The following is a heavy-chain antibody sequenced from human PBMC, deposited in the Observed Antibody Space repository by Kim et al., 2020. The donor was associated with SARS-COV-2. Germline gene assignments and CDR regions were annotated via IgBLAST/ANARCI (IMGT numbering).Heavy chain of an antibody. Sequence: GGSLRLSCAASGFTFSSYEMNWVRQAPGKGLEWVSYISSSGSTIYYADSVKGRFTISRDNAKNSLYLQMNSLRAEDTAVYYCARDPTLPAANDYYYYYYGMDVWGQGTTVTVSS. J-gene: IGHJ6*02. CDR1: GFTFSSYE. D-gene: IGHD2-2*01. CDR2: ISSSGSTI. V-gene: IGHV3-48*03. CDR3: ARDPTLPAANDYYYYYYGMDV.